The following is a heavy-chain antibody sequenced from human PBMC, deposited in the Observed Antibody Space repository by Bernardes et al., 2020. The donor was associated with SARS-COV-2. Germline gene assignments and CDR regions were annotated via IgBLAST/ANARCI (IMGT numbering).Heavy chain of an antibody. Sequence: ASMKVSCKASGYTFTSYGISWVQQAPGQGLEWMGWISAYNGNTNYAQKLQGRVTMTTDTSTSTAYMELRSLRSDDTAVYYCARDRKSVHRHIVATSETEKTYYYYGMDVWGQGTTVTVSS. J-gene: IGHJ6*02. D-gene: IGHD5-12*01. CDR1: GYTFTSYG. CDR3: ARDRKSVHRHIVATSETEKTYYYYGMDV. CDR2: ISAYNGNT. V-gene: IGHV1-18*04.